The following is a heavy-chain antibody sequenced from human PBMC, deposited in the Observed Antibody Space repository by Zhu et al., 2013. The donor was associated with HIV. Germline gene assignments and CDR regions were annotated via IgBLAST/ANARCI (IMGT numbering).Heavy chain of an antibody. CDR2: ITLKIGGT. Sequence: QVQLVQSGAEVRSLGPSVRVSCKTSRYTFTAYYIHWVRQAPGQGLEWMGWITLKIGGTNYAQQFKGRLTMTRDTSIDTAYMDLNNLKSDDTAVYYCAREDRRLMTALEYWGQGTLVTISS. J-gene: IGHJ4*02. V-gene: IGHV1-2*02. CDR3: AREDRRLMTALEY. CDR1: RYTFTAYY. D-gene: IGHD2-21*02.